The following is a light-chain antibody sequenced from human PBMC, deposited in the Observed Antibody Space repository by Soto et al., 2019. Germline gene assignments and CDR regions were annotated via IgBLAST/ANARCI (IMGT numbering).Light chain of an antibody. J-gene: IGKJ1*01. CDR1: QSVSSRY. CDR2: GAS. CDR3: HQRQSWPRT. Sequence: IVVTHSPATLSVSPGDTATLSFRASQSVSSRYLGWYQQRPGQAPRLLIYGASSRATGIPARFSASGSGTDFTLTISDVQPEDFALYYCHQRQSWPRTFGQGTKVDIK. V-gene: IGKV3D-15*01.